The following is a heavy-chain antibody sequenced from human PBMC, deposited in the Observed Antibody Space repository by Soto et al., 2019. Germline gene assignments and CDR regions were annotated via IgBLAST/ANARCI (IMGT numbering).Heavy chain of an antibody. Sequence: QITLKESGPPLVKPTQTLTLTCTFSGFSLSTSGVGVGWIRQPPGKALEWLAVIYWDDDKRSSSSLKSRLTIAMDTSKNRVVLTMTNMDPVDTATYYFAHHPYYGLAPYSFDYWGQGILVTVSS. D-gene: IGHD3-10*01. CDR1: GFSLSTSGVG. J-gene: IGHJ4*02. CDR3: AHHPYYGLAPYSFDY. CDR2: IYWDDDK. V-gene: IGHV2-5*02.